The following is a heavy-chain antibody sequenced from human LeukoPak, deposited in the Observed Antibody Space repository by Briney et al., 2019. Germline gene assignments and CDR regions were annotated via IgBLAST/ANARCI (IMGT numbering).Heavy chain of an antibody. CDR2: IYYSGST. CDR1: GGSISSSSYF. V-gene: IGHV4-39*07. J-gene: IGHJ4*02. CDR3: ARGWKNYRLEPFDY. Sequence: PSETLSLTCTVSGGSISSSSYFWGWIRQPPGKGLEWIGSIYYSGSTYYNPSLKSRVTISVDTSKNQFSLKLSSVTAADTAVYYCARGWKNYRLEPFDYRGQGTLVTVSS. D-gene: IGHD1/OR15-1a*01.